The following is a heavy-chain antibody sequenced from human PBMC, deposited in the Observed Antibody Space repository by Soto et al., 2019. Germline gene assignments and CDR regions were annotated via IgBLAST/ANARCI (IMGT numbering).Heavy chain of an antibody. CDR2: INPNSGGT. V-gene: IGHV1-2*04. D-gene: IGHD2-2*01. Sequence: GASVNVSCKASGYTFTGYYVHWVRQAPGQGLEWMGWINPNSGGTNYAQKFQGWVTMTRDTSISTAYMGLSRLRSDDTAVYYCARAIDYCSSTSCYHWFDPWGQGTLVTVSS. CDR1: GYTFTGYY. CDR3: ARAIDYCSSTSCYHWFDP. J-gene: IGHJ5*02.